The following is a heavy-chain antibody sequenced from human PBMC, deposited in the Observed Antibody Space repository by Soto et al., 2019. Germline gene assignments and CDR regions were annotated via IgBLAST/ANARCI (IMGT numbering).Heavy chain of an antibody. CDR3: ARVSHSSGHS. D-gene: IGHD6-19*01. Sequence: GGSLRLSCAASGFTFSSYWMHWVRQAPGKGLVWDSRINSDGSSTSYADSVKGRFTISRDNAKNTLYLQMNSLRAEDTAVYYCARVSHSSGHSWGQGTLVTVSS. CDR1: GFTFSSYW. CDR2: INSDGSST. J-gene: IGHJ4*02. V-gene: IGHV3-74*01.